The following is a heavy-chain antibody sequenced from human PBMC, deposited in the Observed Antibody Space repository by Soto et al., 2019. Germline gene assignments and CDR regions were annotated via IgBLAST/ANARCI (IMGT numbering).Heavy chain of an antibody. D-gene: IGHD3-16*01. CDR1: GYSFASYW. CDR2: IDPIDSYT. J-gene: IGHJ6*02. CDR3: ARRAHMSRRGETFSYYYYGMDV. V-gene: IGHV5-10-1*01. Sequence: GESLKISCKGSGYSFASYWISWVRQMPGKGLEWMGRIDPIDSYTNYSPSFQGHVTISADKSISTAYLQWSSLKASDTAMYYCARRAHMSRRGETFSYYYYGMDVWGQGTTVTVSS.